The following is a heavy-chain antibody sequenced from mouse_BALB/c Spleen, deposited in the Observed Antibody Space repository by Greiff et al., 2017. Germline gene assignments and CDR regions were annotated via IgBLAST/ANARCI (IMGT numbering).Heavy chain of an antibody. V-gene: IGHV2-9*02. CDR3: ARVGNYEGYAMDY. D-gene: IGHD2-1*01. Sequence: VMLVESGPGLVAPSQSLSITCTVSGFSLTSYGVHWVRQPPGKGLEWLGVIWAGGSTNYNSALMSRLSISKDNSKSQVFLKMNSLQTDDTAMYYCARVGNYEGYAMDYWGQGTSVTVSS. J-gene: IGHJ4*01. CDR2: IWAGGST. CDR1: GFSLTSYG.